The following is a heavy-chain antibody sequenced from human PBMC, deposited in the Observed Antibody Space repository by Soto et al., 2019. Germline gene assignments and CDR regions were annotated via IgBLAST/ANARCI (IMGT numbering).Heavy chain of an antibody. CDR2: IYYSGST. CDR3: ARQGDCSSTSCYYYYYMDV. D-gene: IGHD2-2*01. CDR1: GGSISSYY. J-gene: IGHJ6*03. Sequence: SETLSLTCTVSGGSISSYYWSWIRQPPGKGLEWIGYIYYSGSTNYNPSLKSRVTISVDTSKNQFSLRLGSVTAADTAVYYCARQGDCSSTSCYYYYYMDVWGKGTTVTVSS. V-gene: IGHV4-59*08.